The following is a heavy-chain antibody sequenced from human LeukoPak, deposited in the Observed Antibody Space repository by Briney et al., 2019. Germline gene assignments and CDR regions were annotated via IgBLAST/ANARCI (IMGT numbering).Heavy chain of an antibody. CDR2: ISSGSSYI. J-gene: IGHJ4*02. CDR3: ARASRFLPDY. Sequence: PGGSLRLSCAASGFTFSTYTMSWVRQAPGKGLEWVSSISSGSSYISYADSVKGRFTISRDNARNSLYLQMNSLRAEDTAVYYCARASRFLPDYWGQGTLVTVSS. D-gene: IGHD3-10*01. V-gene: IGHV3-21*01. CDR1: GFTFSTYT.